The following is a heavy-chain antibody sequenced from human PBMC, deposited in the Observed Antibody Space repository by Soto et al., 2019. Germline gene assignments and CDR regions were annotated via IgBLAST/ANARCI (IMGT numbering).Heavy chain of an antibody. CDR1: GFPFSNYW. D-gene: IGHD4-17*01. Sequence: GGSLRLSCAASGFPFSNYWMSWVRQAPGKGLERVANINPDGSAKYYVDSARGRFTISRDNAKNSLYLQMDSLTAEDTALFYCARSGAMATVTDYWGQGTLVTVSS. V-gene: IGHV3-7*01. CDR2: INPDGSAK. J-gene: IGHJ4*02. CDR3: ARSGAMATVTDY.